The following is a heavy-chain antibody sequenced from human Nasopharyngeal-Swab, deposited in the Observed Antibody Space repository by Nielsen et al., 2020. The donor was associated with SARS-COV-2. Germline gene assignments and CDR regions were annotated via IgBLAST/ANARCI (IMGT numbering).Heavy chain of an antibody. CDR2: MNPNSGNT. CDR1: GYTFTSYD. J-gene: IGHJ5*02. CDR3: ARGGHIVVVVAVADNWFDP. V-gene: IGHV1-8*01. Sequence: ASVKVSCKASGYTFTSYDINWVRQATGQGLEWMGWMNPNSGNTGYAQKFQGRVTMTRNTSISTAYMELSSLRSEDTAVYYCARGGHIVVVVAVADNWFDPWSQGTLVTVSS. D-gene: IGHD2-15*01.